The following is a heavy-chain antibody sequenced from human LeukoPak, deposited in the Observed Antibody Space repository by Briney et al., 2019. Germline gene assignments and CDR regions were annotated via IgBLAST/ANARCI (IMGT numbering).Heavy chain of an antibody. V-gene: IGHV3-30-3*01. D-gene: IGHD3/OR15-3a*01. CDR3: ARGINLVWNYYYGMDV. CDR1: GFTFSSYA. J-gene: IGHJ6*02. Sequence: GGSLRLSCAASGFTFSSYAMHWVRQAPGKGLEWVAVISYDGSNNYYADSVKGRFTISRDNSKNTLYLQMNNLRAEDTAVYYCARGINLVWNYYYGMDVWGQGTTVTVSS. CDR2: ISYDGSNN.